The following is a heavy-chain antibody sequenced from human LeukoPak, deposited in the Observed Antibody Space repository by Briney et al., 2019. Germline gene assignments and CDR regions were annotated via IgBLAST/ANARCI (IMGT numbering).Heavy chain of an antibody. Sequence: PGGSLRLSCAASGFTFSAHSMNWVRQAPGEGLEWVSSIGAAGGHIYYTDSMKGRFTISRDNAKSSLFLQMNSLRAEDTGIYYCVRVGSGATRADTLDLWGQGTMVTVSS. V-gene: IGHV3-21*01. CDR2: IGAAGGHI. D-gene: IGHD6-19*01. CDR3: VRVGSGATRADTLDL. J-gene: IGHJ3*01. CDR1: GFTFSAHS.